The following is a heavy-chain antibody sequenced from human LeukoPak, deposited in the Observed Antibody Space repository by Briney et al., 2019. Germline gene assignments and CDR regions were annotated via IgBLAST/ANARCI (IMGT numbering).Heavy chain of an antibody. CDR3: AKVCVRYANDVFDM. Sequence: HPGGSLRLSCAASGFTFSSYGVHWVRQAPGKGLEGVAFIRYDGSNKYYADSVKGRFTISRDNSKNTLYVQMNTLSAGDTAVFYRAKVCVRYANDVFDMWGEGTMVTVPS. CDR1: GFTFSSYG. V-gene: IGHV3-30*02. J-gene: IGHJ3*02. D-gene: IGHD2-2*01. CDR2: IRYDGSNK.